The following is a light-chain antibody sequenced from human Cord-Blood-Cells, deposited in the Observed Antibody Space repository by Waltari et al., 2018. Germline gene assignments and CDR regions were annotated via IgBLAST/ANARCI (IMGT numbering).Light chain of an antibody. CDR3: AAWDDSLNGWV. V-gene: IGLV1-44*01. CDR2: SKN. Sequence: QSVLTQPPSASGTPGQRVTTSCSGSSSNTGSHIVTLYQHLPRTAPKLLIYSKNQRPSGVPDRFSGSKSGTSASLAISGLQSEDEADYYCAAWDDSLNGWVFGGGTKLTVL. CDR1: SSNTGSHI. J-gene: IGLJ3*02.